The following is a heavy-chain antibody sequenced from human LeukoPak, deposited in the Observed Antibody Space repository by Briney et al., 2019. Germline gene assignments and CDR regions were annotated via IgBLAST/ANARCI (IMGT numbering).Heavy chain of an antibody. D-gene: IGHD3-9*01. CDR3: ARSPHILTGENFDY. V-gene: IGHV1-18*01. J-gene: IGHJ4*02. CDR1: GYTFTSYG. CDR2: ISAYNGNT. Sequence: GASVKVSCKASGYTFTSYGISWVRQAPGQGLEWMGWISAYNGNTNYAQKLQGRVTMIRDTSISTAYMHLSRLRSDDTAVYYCARSPHILTGENFDYWGQGTLLTVSS.